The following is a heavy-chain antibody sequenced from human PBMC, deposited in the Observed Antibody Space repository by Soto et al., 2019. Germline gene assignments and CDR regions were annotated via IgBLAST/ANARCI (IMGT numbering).Heavy chain of an antibody. Sequence: EVQLVESGGGLVKPGGSLRLSCAASGFTFSNAWMNWVRQAPGKGREWVGRIKSKTDGGTTDYAAPVKGRFTISRNDSHNTLHMQMTSLKTEDTAVYYCTTDLGSGYEEFEYWGQGTLVTVSS. V-gene: IGHV3-15*07. D-gene: IGHD5-12*01. J-gene: IGHJ4*02. CDR3: TTDLGSGYEEFEY. CDR1: GFTFSNAW. CDR2: IKSKTDGGTT.